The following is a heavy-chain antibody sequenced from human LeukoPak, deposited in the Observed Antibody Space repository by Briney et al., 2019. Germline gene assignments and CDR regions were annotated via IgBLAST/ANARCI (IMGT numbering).Heavy chain of an antibody. CDR1: GYTFTGYY. V-gene: IGHV1-8*02. CDR2: INPNSGNT. CDR3: ARARGPFDI. Sequence: ASVKVSCKASGYTFTGYYMHWVRQAPGQGLEWMGWINPNSGNTGYAQKFQGRVTMTRNTSISTAYMELSSLRSEDTAVYYCARARGPFDIWGQGTMVTVSS. J-gene: IGHJ3*02.